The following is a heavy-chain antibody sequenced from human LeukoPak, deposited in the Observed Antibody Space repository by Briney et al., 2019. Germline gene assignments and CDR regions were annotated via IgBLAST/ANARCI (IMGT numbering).Heavy chain of an antibody. CDR2: VDLEDGDT. Sequence: ASVKVSCKASGNTFNDYYIHWGPQAPGKGLEWMGRVDLEDGDTIYAEKFQGRVTITADTSTDTAFMDLSSLTSFDTAVYYCARGSRSFGWLRSYFDFWGQGTLVSVPP. V-gene: IGHV1-69-2*01. CDR1: GNTFNDYY. J-gene: IGHJ4*02. CDR3: ARGSRSFGWLRSYFDF. D-gene: IGHD3-9*01.